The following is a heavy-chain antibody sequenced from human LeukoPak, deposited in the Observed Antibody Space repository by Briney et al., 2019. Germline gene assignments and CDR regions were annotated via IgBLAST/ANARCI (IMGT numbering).Heavy chain of an antibody. J-gene: IGHJ6*02. V-gene: IGHV3-9*01. CDR2: ISWNSGSI. CDR3: AKVIFRYSSMGGYGMDV. D-gene: IGHD5-18*01. CDR1: GFTFDDYA. Sequence: PGGSLRLSCAASGFTFDDYAMHWVRQAPGKGLEWVSGISWNSGSIGYADSVKGRFTISRDNSKNTLYLQMNSLRAEDTAVYYCAKVIFRYSSMGGYGMDVWGQGTTVTVSS.